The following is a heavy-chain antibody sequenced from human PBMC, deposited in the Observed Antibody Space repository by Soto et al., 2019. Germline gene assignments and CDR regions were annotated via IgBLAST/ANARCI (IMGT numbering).Heavy chain of an antibody. CDR2: ISYDGSNT. D-gene: IGHD3-10*01. Sequence: QVQLVESGGGVVQPGRSLRLSCAASGFPFTTYGMHWVREGPGKGLEWVAVISYDGSNTYYADSVKGRFTISRDNSKNMLYLQMNSLSPEDRALYYCVGGQYYLDYRGQGSLVTVSS. CDR3: VGGQYYLDY. CDR1: GFPFTTYG. V-gene: IGHV3-30*03. J-gene: IGHJ4*02.